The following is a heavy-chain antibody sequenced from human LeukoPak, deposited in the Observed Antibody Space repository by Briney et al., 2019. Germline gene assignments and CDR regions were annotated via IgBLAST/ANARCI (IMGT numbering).Heavy chain of an antibody. CDR3: AKGDSTTLLRPYYFDY. CDR1: GFTFSSYA. J-gene: IGHJ4*02. Sequence: GGSMRISCAASGFTFSSYAMSWVRQAQGKGLEWVSDISSSGGSTYYADSVKGRFTISRDNSKKTLYLQMNSLRAEDTAVYYCAKGDSTTLLRPYYFDYWGQGTLVTVSS. V-gene: IGHV3-23*01. D-gene: IGHD3-10*01. CDR2: ISSSGGST.